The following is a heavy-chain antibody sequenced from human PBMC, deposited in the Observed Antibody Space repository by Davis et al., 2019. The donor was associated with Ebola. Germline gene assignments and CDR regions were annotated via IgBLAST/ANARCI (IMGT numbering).Heavy chain of an antibody. CDR1: GFTFSSYA. J-gene: IGHJ3*02. V-gene: IGHV3-30*02. Sequence: PGGSLRLSCAASGFTFSSYAMSWVRQAPGKGLEWVAFVRYDAGIKYYADSVKGRFTISRDNSKNTLYLQMNSLRAEDTAVYYCAKDIVVGATTWAFDIWGQGTMVTVSS. CDR2: VRYDAGIK. CDR3: AKDIVVGATTWAFDI. D-gene: IGHD1-26*01.